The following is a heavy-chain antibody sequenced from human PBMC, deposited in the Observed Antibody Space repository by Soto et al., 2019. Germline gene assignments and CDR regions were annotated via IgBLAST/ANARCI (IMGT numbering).Heavy chain of an antibody. CDR1: GGSISSYY. CDR2: IYYSGST. D-gene: IGHD6-6*01. J-gene: IGHJ2*01. V-gene: IGHV4-59*01. Sequence: PSETLSLTCTVSGGSISSYYWSWIRQPPGKGLEWIGYIYYSGSTNYNPSLKSRVTISVDTSKNQFSLKLSSVTAADTAVYYCASSTGIAAPDYWYFDLWGRGTLVTVSS. CDR3: ASSTGIAAPDYWYFDL.